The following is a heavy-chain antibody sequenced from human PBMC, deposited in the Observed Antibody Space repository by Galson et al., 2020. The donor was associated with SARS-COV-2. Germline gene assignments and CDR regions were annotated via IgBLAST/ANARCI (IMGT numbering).Heavy chain of an antibody. D-gene: IGHD2-2*01. J-gene: IGHJ4*02. V-gene: IGHV5-51*01. Sequence: GESLKISCKGSGYFFTSNWIGWVRQVPGKGLEWMGIIYPADSDTRYSPSFQGQVTISADKSINTAYLQWSSLKASDTAMYYCAMRPQLLPETDWGQGTLVTVSS. CDR1: GYFFTSNW. CDR2: IYPADSDT. CDR3: AMRPQLLPETD.